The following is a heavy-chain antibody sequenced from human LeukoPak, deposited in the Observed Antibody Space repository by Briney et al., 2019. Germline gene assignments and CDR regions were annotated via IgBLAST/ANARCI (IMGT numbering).Heavy chain of an antibody. CDR3: ARVSIAARLNYYYGMDV. CDR2: IIPIVDTA. CDR1: GGTFSSYA. Sequence: SVKVSCKASGGTFSSYAISWVRQAPGQGLEWIGGIIPIVDTANYAQKFQGGVTITADEPTSTAYMELSSLRSEDTAVYYCARVSIAARLNYYYGMDVWGQGTTVTVSS. D-gene: IGHD6-6*01. J-gene: IGHJ6*02. V-gene: IGHV1-69*13.